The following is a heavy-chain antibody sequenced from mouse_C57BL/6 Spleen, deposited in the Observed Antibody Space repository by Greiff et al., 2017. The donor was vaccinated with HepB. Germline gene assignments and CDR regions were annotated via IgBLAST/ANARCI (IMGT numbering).Heavy chain of an antibody. J-gene: IGHJ3*01. CDR1: GYTFTSYW. V-gene: IGHV1-64*01. D-gene: IGHD1-1*01. Sequence: QVQLKQPGAELVKPGASVKLSCKASGYTFTSYWMHWVKQRPGQGLEWIGMIHPNSGSTNYNEKFKSKATLTVDKSSSTAYMQLSSRTSEDSAVYYCARDYGSSSGFAYWGQGTLVTVSA. CDR3: ARDYGSSSGFAY. CDR2: IHPNSGST.